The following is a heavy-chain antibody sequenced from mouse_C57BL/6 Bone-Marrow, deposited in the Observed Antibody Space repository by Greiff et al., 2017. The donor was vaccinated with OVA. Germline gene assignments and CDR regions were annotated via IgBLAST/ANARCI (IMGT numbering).Heavy chain of an antibody. D-gene: IGHD2-3*01. J-gene: IGHJ3*01. CDR3: AREYYDGYPAWFAY. CDR1: GYTFTSYW. V-gene: IGHV1-61*01. CDR2: IYPSDSET. Sequence: QVQLQQPGAELVRPGSSVKLSCKASGYTFTSYWMDWVKQRPGQGLEWIGNIYPSDSETHYNQKFKDKATLTVDKSSSTAYMPLSSLTSEDSAVYYCAREYYDGYPAWFAYWGQGTLVTVSA.